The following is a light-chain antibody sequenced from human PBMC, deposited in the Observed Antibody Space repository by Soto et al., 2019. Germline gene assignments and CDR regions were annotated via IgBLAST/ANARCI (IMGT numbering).Light chain of an antibody. Sequence: QSALAQPASVSGSPGQSITITCTGTSSDVGGHNYVSWYQQHPGKVPKLIIYDVTNRPSGVSNRFSASKSGNTASLTISGLQAEDGADYYCISFTSSGAHVFGSGTKAPS. CDR2: DVT. J-gene: IGLJ1*01. V-gene: IGLV2-14*03. CDR3: ISFTSSGAHV. CDR1: SSDVGGHNY.